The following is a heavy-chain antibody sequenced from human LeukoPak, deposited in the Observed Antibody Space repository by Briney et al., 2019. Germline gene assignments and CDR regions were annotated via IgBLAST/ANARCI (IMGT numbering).Heavy chain of an antibody. CDR1: GFTFSSYA. J-gene: IGHJ4*02. CDR2: ISGSGGST. CDR3: AKETCSSASCYAYYFDY. D-gene: IGHD2-2*01. Sequence: GGSLRLSCAASGFTFSSYAMSWVRQAPGKGLEWVSAISGSGGSTYYADSVKGRFTICRDNSKNTLYLQMNSLRAEDTAVYYCAKETCSSASCYAYYFDYWGQGTLVTVSS. V-gene: IGHV3-23*01.